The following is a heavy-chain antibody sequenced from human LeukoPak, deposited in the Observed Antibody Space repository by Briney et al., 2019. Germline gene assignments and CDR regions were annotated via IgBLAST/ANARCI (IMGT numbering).Heavy chain of an antibody. Sequence: GGSLRLSCAASGFTFSNYGMHWVRQAPGKGLEWVAVISYDGSNTFYADSVKGRFTISRDNSKNTLYLQVNSLRAEDTAVYYCAKDPHSSGWYFTAFDYWGQGTLVTVSS. CDR3: AKDPHSSGWYFTAFDY. J-gene: IGHJ4*02. D-gene: IGHD6-19*01. V-gene: IGHV3-30*18. CDR2: ISYDGSNT. CDR1: GFTFSNYG.